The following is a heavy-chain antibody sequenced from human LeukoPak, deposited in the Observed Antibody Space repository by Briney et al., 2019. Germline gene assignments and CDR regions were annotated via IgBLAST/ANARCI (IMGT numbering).Heavy chain of an antibody. D-gene: IGHD6-19*01. V-gene: IGHV3-48*01. CDR1: GFTFSNYS. Sequence: GGSLRLSCAASGFTFSNYSMNWVRQAPGKGLEWVSYISSSSSTIYYADSVKGRFTISRDNAKNSLYLQMNSLRAEDTAVYYCARDAVAGARVFDYWGQGTLVTVSS. J-gene: IGHJ4*02. CDR2: ISSSSSTI. CDR3: ARDAVAGARVFDY.